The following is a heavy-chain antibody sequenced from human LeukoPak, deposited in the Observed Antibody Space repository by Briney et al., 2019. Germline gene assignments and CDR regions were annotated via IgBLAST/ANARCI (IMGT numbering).Heavy chain of an antibody. CDR1: GYTFRSYE. Sequence: GASVKVSCKASGYTFRSYEINWVRQAPGQGLAWVGWIHPNSGKTGYAQKFQGRVTMTRDISTETAFLELSSLKFDDTGIFYCARGHYGGNRYFDIWGQGTLVTVSS. CDR3: ARGHYGGNRYFDI. J-gene: IGHJ4*02. V-gene: IGHV1-8*01. CDR2: IHPNSGKT. D-gene: IGHD4-23*01.